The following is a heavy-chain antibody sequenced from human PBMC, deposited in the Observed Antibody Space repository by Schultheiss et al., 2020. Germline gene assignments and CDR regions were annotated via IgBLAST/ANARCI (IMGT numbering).Heavy chain of an antibody. V-gene: IGHV4-61*02. CDR1: GGSISSGSYY. CDR2: IYTSGST. D-gene: IGHD6-13*01. Sequence: SETLSLTCTVSGGSISSGSYYWSWIRQPAGKGLEWIGRIYTSGSTNYNPSLKSRVNISVDTSKNQFSLKLSSVTAADPAVYYCAREPPVSIAAADTADYWGQGTLVTVSS. CDR3: AREPPVSIAAADTADY. J-gene: IGHJ4*02.